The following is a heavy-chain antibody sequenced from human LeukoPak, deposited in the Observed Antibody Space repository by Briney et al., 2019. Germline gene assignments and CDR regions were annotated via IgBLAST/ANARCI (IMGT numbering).Heavy chain of an antibody. J-gene: IGHJ4*02. CDR1: GFTFDDYA. CDR2: ISWNSGSI. CDR3: AKDREELLWFGEFSE. D-gene: IGHD3-10*01. Sequence: GGSLRLSCAASGFTFDDYAMHWVRQAPGKGLEWVSGISWNSGSIGYADSVKGRFTISRDNAKNSLYLQMNSLRAEDTALYYCAKDREELLWFGEFSEWGQGTLVTVSS. V-gene: IGHV3-9*01.